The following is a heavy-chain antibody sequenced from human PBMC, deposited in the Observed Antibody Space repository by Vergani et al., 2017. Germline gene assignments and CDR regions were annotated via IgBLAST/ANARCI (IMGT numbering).Heavy chain of an antibody. CDR3: ARSIVSRNPPDYFDN. D-gene: IGHD1-14*01. CDR1: GGPFKNSA. CDR2: IITFFGTT. V-gene: IGHV1-69*13. J-gene: IGHJ4*02. Sequence: QVQLVQSGAEVKKPGSSVKVSCKASGGPFKNSAFSWVRQVPGQGLEWMGRIITFFGTTDYAQRFQGRFTIIADEFTKTVDMQLSNLRSEDTAVYYCARSIVSRNPPDYFDNWGQGTLVTVSS.